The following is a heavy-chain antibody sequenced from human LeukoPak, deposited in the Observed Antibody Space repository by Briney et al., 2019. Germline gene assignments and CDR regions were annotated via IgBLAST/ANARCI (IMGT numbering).Heavy chain of an antibody. J-gene: IGHJ6*03. Sequence: ASVKVSCKASGDILTIYCMHWVRQAPGQGLEWMGKINPSGGGTSYAQKFQGRVTMTRDTSTSTVYMELSSLKSDDTAVYYCARDRNGGSAYYYMDVSGKGTTVTVSS. D-gene: IGHD2-15*01. CDR3: ARDRNGGSAYYYMDV. CDR1: GDILTIYC. V-gene: IGHV1-46*01. CDR2: INPSGGGT.